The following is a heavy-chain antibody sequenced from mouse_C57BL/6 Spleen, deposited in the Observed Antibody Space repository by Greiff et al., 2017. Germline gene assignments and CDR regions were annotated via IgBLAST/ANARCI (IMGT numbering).Heavy chain of an antibody. J-gene: IGHJ4*01. CDR2: IHPISGST. V-gene: IGHV1-64*01. CDR1: GYTFTSYW. CDR3: AKYYYAIGY. Sequence: VQLQQPGAELVKPGASVKLSCKASGYTFTSYWMTWVKQRPGQGLEWIGKIHPISGSTNDNEKFKSKATMTVDKSSSTAYMQLSSLTSEDSAVYYCAKYYYAIGYWGQGTSVTVSS.